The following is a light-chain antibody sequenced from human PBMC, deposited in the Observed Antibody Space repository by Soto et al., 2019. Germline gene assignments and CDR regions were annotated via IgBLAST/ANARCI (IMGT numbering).Light chain of an antibody. V-gene: IGLV2-8*01. J-gene: IGLJ1*01. Sequence: QSVLTQPPSASGSPGQSVTISCTGTSGDIGGYDYVSWYQQHPGKAPKLMIYEVTKRPLGVPDRFSGSKSGNTASLTVSGLPAEDEAEYYCSSYAGSDNPYVFGTGTKLTVL. CDR3: SSYAGSDNPYV. CDR1: SGDIGGYDY. CDR2: EVT.